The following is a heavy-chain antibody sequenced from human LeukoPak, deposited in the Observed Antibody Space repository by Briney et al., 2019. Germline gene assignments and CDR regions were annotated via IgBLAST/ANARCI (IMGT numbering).Heavy chain of an antibody. D-gene: IGHD1-26*01. CDR1: GFTVSSYY. CDR3: ARDPCVVGATPFDY. V-gene: IGHV3-11*04. CDR2: ISSSGSTI. Sequence: GGSLRLSCAASGFTVSSYYMSWISQAPRKGLEWVSYISSSGSTIYYADSVKGRFTISRDNAKNSLYLQMNSLRAEDTAVYYCARDPCVVGATPFDYWGQGTLVTVSS. J-gene: IGHJ4*02.